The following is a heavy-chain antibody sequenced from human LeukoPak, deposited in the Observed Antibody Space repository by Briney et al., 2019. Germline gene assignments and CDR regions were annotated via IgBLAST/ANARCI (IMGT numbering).Heavy chain of an antibody. V-gene: IGHV4-59*01. CDR3: AREDSAAGTRN. CDR2: IYYSGST. J-gene: IGHJ4*02. CDR1: GGSISSYY. Sequence: SETLFLTCTVSGGSISSYYWSWIRQPPGKGLEWIGYIYYSGSTNYNPSLKSRVTISVDTSKNQFSLKLSSVTAADTAVYYCAREDSAAGTRNWGQGTLVTVSS. D-gene: IGHD6-13*01.